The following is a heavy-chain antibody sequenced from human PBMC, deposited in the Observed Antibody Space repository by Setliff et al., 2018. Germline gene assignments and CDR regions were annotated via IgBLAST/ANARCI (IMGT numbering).Heavy chain of an antibody. J-gene: IGHJ6*02. CDR3: ARVGQQLVYYYYGMDV. CDR1: GYSFTSYW. D-gene: IGHD6-13*01. CDR2: IYPGDSDT. V-gene: IGHV5-51*03. Sequence: PGKSLKISCKGSGYSFTSYWIGWVRQMPGKGLEWMGIIYPGDSDTRYSPSFQGQVTISADKSISTAYLQWSSLKASDTAMYYCARVGQQLVYYYYGMDVWGQGTTVTVSS.